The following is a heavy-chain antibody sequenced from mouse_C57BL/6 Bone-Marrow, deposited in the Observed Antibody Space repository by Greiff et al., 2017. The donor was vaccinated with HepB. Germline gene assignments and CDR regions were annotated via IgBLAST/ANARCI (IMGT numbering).Heavy chain of an antibody. CDR3: ARSYYSNHWYFDV. J-gene: IGHJ1*03. D-gene: IGHD2-5*01. V-gene: IGHV1-53*01. CDR2: INPSNGGT. Sequence: QVQLQQPGTELVKPGASVKLSCKASGYTFTSYWMHWVKQRPGQGLEWIGNINPSNGGTNYNEKFKSKATLTVDKPSSTAYMQLSSLTSEDSAVYYFARSYYSNHWYFDVWGTGTTVTVSS. CDR1: GYTFTSYW.